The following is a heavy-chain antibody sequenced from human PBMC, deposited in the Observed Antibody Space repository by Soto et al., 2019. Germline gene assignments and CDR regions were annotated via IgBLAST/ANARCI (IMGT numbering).Heavy chain of an antibody. CDR3: ARVLRYFDWQWWGMSPGWFDP. J-gene: IGHJ5*02. CDR2: IYYSGST. V-gene: IGHV4-39*01. CDR1: GGSISSSSYY. Sequence: SETLSLTCTVSGGSISSSSYYWGWIRQPPGKGLEWIGSIYYSGSTYYNPSLKSRVTISVDTSKIQFSLKLSSVTAADTAVYYCARVLRYFDWQWWGMSPGWFDPWGQGTLVTVSS. D-gene: IGHD3-9*01.